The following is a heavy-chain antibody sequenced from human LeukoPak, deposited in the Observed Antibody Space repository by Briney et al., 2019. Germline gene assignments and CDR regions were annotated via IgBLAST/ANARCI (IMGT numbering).Heavy chain of an antibody. CDR3: AKEPYSSVYYFYYMDV. D-gene: IGHD6-25*01. Sequence: PGGSLRLSCAVSGFTFSTCGMHWVRQAPGKGLEWVAFIRYGGSDIYYGDSVKGRFTISRDNSKNTLYLQMNSLRGEDTAVYYCAKEPYSSVYYFYYMDVWGKGTTVTVSS. CDR1: GFTFSTCG. V-gene: IGHV3-30*02. J-gene: IGHJ6*03. CDR2: IRYGGSDI.